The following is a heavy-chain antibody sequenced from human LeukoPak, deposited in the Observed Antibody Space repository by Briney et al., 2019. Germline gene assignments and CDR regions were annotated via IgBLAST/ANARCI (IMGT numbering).Heavy chain of an antibody. CDR2: INPNSGGT. J-gene: IGHJ4*02. CDR3: ARGPGTYSSSPYYFDY. D-gene: IGHD6-13*01. V-gene: IGHV1-2*02. CDR1: GYTFTGYY. Sequence: ASVKVSCKASGYTFTGYYMHWVRQAPGQGLEWMGWINPNSGGTNYAQKFQGRVTMTRDTSISTAYMELSRLRSDDTAVYYCARGPGTYSSSPYYFDYWGQGTLVTVSS.